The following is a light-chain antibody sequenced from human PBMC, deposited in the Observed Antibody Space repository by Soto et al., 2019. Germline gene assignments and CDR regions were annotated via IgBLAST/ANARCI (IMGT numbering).Light chain of an antibody. CDR3: SSYTSSSTPLV. Sequence: QSALTQPASVSGSPGQSITISCTGTSSDVGGYNYASWYQQHPGKAPKLMIYDVTNRPSGVSNRFSGSKSGNTASLTISGLQAEDEADYYCSSYTSSSTPLVFGGGTQLTVL. J-gene: IGLJ3*02. CDR1: SSDVGGYNY. V-gene: IGLV2-14*01. CDR2: DVT.